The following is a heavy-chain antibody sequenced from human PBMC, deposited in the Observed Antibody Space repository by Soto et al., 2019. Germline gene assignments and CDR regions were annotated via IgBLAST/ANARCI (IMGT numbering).Heavy chain of an antibody. CDR1: GGTFSCYA. D-gene: IGHD3-22*01. CDR2: IIPIFGTA. Sequence: QVQLVQSGAEVKKPGSSVKVSCKASGGTFSCYAISGVRQAPGQGLECMGGIIPIFGTANYAQKFQGRVTITADESTSTAYMELSSLRSEDTAVYYCARAHSSGYRDGAFDIWGQGTMVTVSS. V-gene: IGHV1-69*12. CDR3: ARAHSSGYRDGAFDI. J-gene: IGHJ3*02.